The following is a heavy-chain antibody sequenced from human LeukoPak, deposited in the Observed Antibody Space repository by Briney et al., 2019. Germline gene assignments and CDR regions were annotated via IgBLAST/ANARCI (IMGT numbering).Heavy chain of an antibody. CDR2: IYHSGST. V-gene: IGHV4-30-2*01. Sequence: SQTLSLTCTVSGGSISSGGYYWSWIRQPPGKGLEWIGYIYHSGSTYYNPSLKSRVTISVDRSKNQFSLKLSSVTAADTAVYYCARGFTEDWNYGGIDYWGQGTLVTVSS. CDR1: GGSISSGGYY. CDR3: ARGFTEDWNYGGIDY. D-gene: IGHD1-7*01. J-gene: IGHJ4*02.